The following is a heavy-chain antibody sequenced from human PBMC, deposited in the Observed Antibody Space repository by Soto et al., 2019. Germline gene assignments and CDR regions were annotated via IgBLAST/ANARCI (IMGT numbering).Heavy chain of an antibody. Sequence: PGGSLRLSCAASGFTFSSYGMHWVRQAPGKGLEWVAVISYDGSNKYYADSVKGRFTISRDNSKNTLYLQMNSLRAEDTAVYYCAKDLNAWNHGVRDYDILTGYGFDYWGQGTLGTVSS. J-gene: IGHJ4*02. V-gene: IGHV3-30*18. CDR2: ISYDGSNK. CDR1: GFTFSSYG. CDR3: AKDLNAWNHGVRDYDILTGYGFDY. D-gene: IGHD3-9*01.